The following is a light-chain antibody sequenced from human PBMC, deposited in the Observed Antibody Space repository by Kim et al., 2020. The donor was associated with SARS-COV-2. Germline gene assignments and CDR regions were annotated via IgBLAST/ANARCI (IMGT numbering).Light chain of an antibody. V-gene: IGLV3-21*04. CDR3: QVWDSSSDHHYV. Sequence: SYELTQPPSVSVAPGKTARITCGGDNIGSKSVHWYQQKPGQAPVLVIYYDSDRPSGIPERFSGSNSGNTATLTISRVDAGDEADYYCQVWDSSSDHHYV. J-gene: IGLJ1*01. CDR1: NIGSKS. CDR2: YDS.